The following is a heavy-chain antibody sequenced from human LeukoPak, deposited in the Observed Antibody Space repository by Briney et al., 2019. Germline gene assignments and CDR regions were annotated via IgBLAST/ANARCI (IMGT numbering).Heavy chain of an antibody. J-gene: IGHJ1*01. CDR1: GYTFTDAY. D-gene: IGHD2-21*01. CDR3: ARVKYRAEGDKQH. CDR2: INPDSGGT. Sequence: ASVKVSYKASGYTFTDAYIHWVRQAPGQGLEWMGWINPDSGGTNYAQKFQGRVTMTRDTSITTVYMELSSLRSDDTAVYYCARVKYRAEGDKQHWGRGTLVTVSS. V-gene: IGHV1-2*02.